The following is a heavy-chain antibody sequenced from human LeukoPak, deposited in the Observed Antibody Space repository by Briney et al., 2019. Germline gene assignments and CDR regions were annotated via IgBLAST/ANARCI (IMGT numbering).Heavy chain of an antibody. V-gene: IGHV3-66*03. D-gene: IGHD2-2*01. J-gene: IGHJ3*02. CDR3: ARDARKYQLLNAFDI. CDR2: IYSSGST. Sequence: GGSLRLSCAASGFTVSSNYMNWVRQAPGKGLEWVSVIYSSGSTYYADSVKGRFTNSRDNSKNTLYLQMNSLRAEDTAVYYCARDARKYQLLNAFDIWGQGTMVTVSS. CDR1: GFTVSSNY.